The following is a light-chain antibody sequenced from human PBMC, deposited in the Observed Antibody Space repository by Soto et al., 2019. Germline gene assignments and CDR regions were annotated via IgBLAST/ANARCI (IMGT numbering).Light chain of an antibody. V-gene: IGKV1-5*03. J-gene: IGKJ1*01. CDR3: QHYQDYSRI. Sequence: DIQMTQSPSTLSASIGDRVTITCRSSQSISSWLAWYQQKPGKAPKFLIYMASNLQSGVPSMFTCSGSVTEFSLTISSLQANDFATYYCQHYQDYSRIFGQGTKVEIK. CDR1: QSISSW. CDR2: MAS.